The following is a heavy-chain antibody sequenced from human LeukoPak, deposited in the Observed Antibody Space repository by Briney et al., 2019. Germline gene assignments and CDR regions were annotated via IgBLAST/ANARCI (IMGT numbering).Heavy chain of an antibody. CDR3: AKEGTNYDILTGYYTYGMDV. Sequence: QPGGSLRLSCAASGFTFSNYWMTWVRQAPGKGLEWVSAISGSGGSTYYADSVKGRFTISRDNSKNTLYLQMNSLRAEDTAVYYCAKEGTNYDILTGYYTYGMDVWGQGTTVTVSS. J-gene: IGHJ6*02. CDR1: GFTFSNYW. V-gene: IGHV3-23*01. CDR2: ISGSGGST. D-gene: IGHD3-9*01.